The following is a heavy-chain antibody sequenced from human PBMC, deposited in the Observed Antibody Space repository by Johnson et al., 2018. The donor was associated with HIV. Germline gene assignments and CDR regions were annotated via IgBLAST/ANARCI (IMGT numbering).Heavy chain of an antibody. J-gene: IGHJ3*01. CDR1: GFTFDDYG. Sequence: QVQLVESGGGVVRPVGSLRLSCAASGFTFDDYGMNWVRQAPGKGLEWVAVISFDGSNKFYADSVKGRFTISRDNSKNTLYLQMNSLRAEDTAVYFCASGDDDGFWGQGTKVTVSS. D-gene: IGHD5-12*01. V-gene: IGHV3-30*03. CDR3: ASGDDDGF. CDR2: ISFDGSNK.